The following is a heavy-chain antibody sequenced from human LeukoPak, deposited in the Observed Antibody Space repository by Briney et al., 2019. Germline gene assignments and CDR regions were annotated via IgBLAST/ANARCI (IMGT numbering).Heavy chain of an antibody. D-gene: IGHD3-22*01. Sequence: SETLSLTCAVYGGSFSGYYWSWIRQPPGKGLEWIGEINHSGSTNYNPSLKSRVTISVDTSKNQFSLKLSSVTAADTAVYYCATTQDSSGWYDYYYYYYMDVWGKGTTVTVSS. CDR1: GGSFSGYY. CDR2: INHSGST. CDR3: ATTQDSSGWYDYYYYYYMDV. J-gene: IGHJ6*03. V-gene: IGHV4-34*01.